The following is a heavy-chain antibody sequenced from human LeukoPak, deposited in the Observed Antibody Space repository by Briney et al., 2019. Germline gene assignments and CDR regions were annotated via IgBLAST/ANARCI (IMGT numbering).Heavy chain of an antibody. CDR2: INSDGSTT. Sequence: QPGGSLRLSCAASGFTFSSYWMHWVRQAPGKGLVWVSRINSDGSTTLYADSVKGRLTVSRDNAKNTLYLQMNSLRAEDTAVYYCARSNVDIVATRFLYYYYMDVWGKGTTVTVSS. CDR1: GFTFSSYW. J-gene: IGHJ6*03. CDR3: ARSNVDIVATRFLYYYYMDV. D-gene: IGHD5-12*01. V-gene: IGHV3-74*01.